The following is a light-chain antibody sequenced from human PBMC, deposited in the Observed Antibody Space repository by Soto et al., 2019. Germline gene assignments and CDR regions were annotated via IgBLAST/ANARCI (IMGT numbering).Light chain of an antibody. V-gene: IGLV2-14*01. CDR2: AVS. CDR3: CSYTSLSTVV. CDR1: SSDVGGYNH. Sequence: QSAMTQPASVSGSPGQSITISCTGTSSDVGGYNHVSWYQHSPGKAPKLILFAVSDRPSGVSHRFSGSKSGNTASLTISGLQAEDEADYYFCSYTSLSTVVFGGGTQLTAL. J-gene: IGLJ2*01.